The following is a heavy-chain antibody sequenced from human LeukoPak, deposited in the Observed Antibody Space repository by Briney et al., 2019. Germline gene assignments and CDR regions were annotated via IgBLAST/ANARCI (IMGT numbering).Heavy chain of an antibody. V-gene: IGHV3-21*01. CDR1: GFTFSSYS. CDR3: ARDSASYYYDSSGYYYRGQSDY. CDR2: ISSSSSYI. J-gene: IGHJ4*02. D-gene: IGHD3-22*01. Sequence: GGSLRLSCAASGFTFSSYSMNWVRQAPGKGLEWVSSISSSSSYIYYADSVKDRFTISRDNAKNSLYLQMNSLRAEDTAVYYCARDSASYYYDSSGYYYRGQSDYWGQGTLVTVSS.